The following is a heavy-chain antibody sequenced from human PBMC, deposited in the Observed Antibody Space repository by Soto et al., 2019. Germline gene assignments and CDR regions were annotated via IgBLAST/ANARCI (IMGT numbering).Heavy chain of an antibody. CDR2: ISYSSSSI. J-gene: IGHJ4*02. D-gene: IGHD3-10*01. CDR3: ARAGAGTGY. V-gene: IGHV3-48*02. CDR1: GFTFSSYS. Sequence: EVQLVESGGGLVQPGGSLRLSCAASGFTFSSYSMNWVRQAPGKGLEWISYISYSSSSIQYADSVKGRFTISRDNAKNSLYLQMSSLRDEDTAVYYCARAGAGTGYWGQGTLVTV.